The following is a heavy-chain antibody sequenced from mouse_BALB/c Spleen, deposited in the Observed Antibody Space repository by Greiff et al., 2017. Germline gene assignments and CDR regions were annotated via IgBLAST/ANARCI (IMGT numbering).Heavy chain of an antibody. CDR1: GFSLTSYD. J-gene: IGHJ3*01. Sequence: QVQLKESGPGLVAPSQSLSITCTVSGFSLTSYDISWIRQPPGKGLEWLGVIWTGGGTNYNSAFMSRLSISKDNSKSQVFLKMNSLQTDDTAIYYCVREGYDYDGAWFAYWGQGTLVTVSA. V-gene: IGHV2-9-2*01. CDR2: IWTGGGT. CDR3: VREGYDYDGAWFAY. D-gene: IGHD2-4*01.